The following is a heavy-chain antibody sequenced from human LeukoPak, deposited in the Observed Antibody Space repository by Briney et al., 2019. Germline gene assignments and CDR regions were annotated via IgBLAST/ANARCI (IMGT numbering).Heavy chain of an antibody. J-gene: IGHJ4*02. D-gene: IGHD3-16*01. Sequence: SETLSLTCAVYGGSFSGYYWSWIRQPPGKGLEWIGYIYYSGSTNYNPSLKSRVTISVDTSKNQFSLKLSSVTAADTAVYYCARHSDDYVWGGINYFDYWGQGTLVTVSS. CDR2: IYYSGST. V-gene: IGHV4-59*08. CDR1: GGSFSGYY. CDR3: ARHSDDYVWGGINYFDY.